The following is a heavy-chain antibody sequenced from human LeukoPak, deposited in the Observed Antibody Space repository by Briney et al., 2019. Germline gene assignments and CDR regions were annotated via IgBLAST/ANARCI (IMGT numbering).Heavy chain of an antibody. CDR1: GGSFSGYY. CDR2: INHSGST. V-gene: IGHV4-34*01. J-gene: IGHJ4*02. CDR3: ARRGADYGSGSYYNAYYFDY. D-gene: IGHD3-10*01. Sequence: SETLSLTCAVYGGSFSGYYWSWIRQPPGKGLEWIGEINHSGSTNYNPSLKSRVTISVDTSKNQFSLKLSSVTAADTAVYYCARRGADYGSGSYYNAYYFDYWGQGTLVTVSS.